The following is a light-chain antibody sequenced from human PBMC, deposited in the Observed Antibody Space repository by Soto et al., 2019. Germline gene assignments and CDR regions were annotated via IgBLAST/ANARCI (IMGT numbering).Light chain of an antibody. CDR2: RNN. J-gene: IGLJ1*01. Sequence: QSVLTQPPSASGTPGQMVTISCSGSSSNIGSNYVYWYQQLPGTAPKLLIYRNNQRPSGVPDRFSGSKSGTSASLAISGLRPEDEADYYCAAWDDSLSGYVFGTGTKVTVL. V-gene: IGLV1-47*01. CDR1: SSNIGSNY. CDR3: AAWDDSLSGYV.